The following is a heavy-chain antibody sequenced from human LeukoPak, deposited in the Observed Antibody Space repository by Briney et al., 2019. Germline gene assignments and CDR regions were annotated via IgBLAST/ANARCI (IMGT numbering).Heavy chain of an antibody. CDR1: GGSISSINW. Sequence: SGTLSLTCAVSGGSISSINWWSWVRQPPGQGLEWIGEIYHSGSTNYNPSLKSRVTISVDKSKNQFSLKLSSVTAADTAAYYCARDFNYYDSSGYFDYWGQGTLVTVSS. CDR2: IYHSGST. J-gene: IGHJ4*02. CDR3: ARDFNYYDSSGYFDY. D-gene: IGHD3-22*01. V-gene: IGHV4-4*02.